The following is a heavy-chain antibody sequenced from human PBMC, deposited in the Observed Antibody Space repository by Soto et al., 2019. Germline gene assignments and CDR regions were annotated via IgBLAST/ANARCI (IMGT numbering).Heavy chain of an antibody. D-gene: IGHD4-17*01. CDR2: ISSSSSTI. CDR1: GFTFSSYS. J-gene: IGHJ4*02. V-gene: IGHV3-48*01. CDR3: ARGHDYGAPPGY. Sequence: EVQLVESGGGLVQPGGSLRLSCAASGFTFSSYSMNWVRQAPGKGLEWVSYISSSSSTIYYADSVKGRFTISRANAKNSLNLQMNSLRAEDTAVYYCARGHDYGAPPGYWGQGTLVTVSS.